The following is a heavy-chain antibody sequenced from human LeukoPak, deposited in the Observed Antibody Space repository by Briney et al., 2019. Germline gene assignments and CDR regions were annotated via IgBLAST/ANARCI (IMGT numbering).Heavy chain of an antibody. CDR3: ARGRRILGGPENAGDFFDF. CDR1: GYTFTGYY. D-gene: IGHD3-16*01. J-gene: IGHJ4*01. CDR2: INPNSGAT. V-gene: IGHV1-2*02. Sequence: ASVKVSCKASGYTFTGYYMHWVRQAPGQGLKWMGWINPNSGATHYAQSFQARVTMTRDTSIASSYMELTGLESDDTAVYYCARGRRILGGPENAGDFFDFWGQGSLVTVSS.